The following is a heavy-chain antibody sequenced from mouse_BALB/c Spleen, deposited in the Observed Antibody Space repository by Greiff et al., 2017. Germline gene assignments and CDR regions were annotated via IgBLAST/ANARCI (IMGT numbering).Heavy chain of an antibody. CDR1: GFTFSDYY. Sequence: EVQGVASGGGLVKPGGSLKLSCAASGFTFSDYYMYWVRQTPEKRLEWVATISDGGSYTYYTDSVKGRFTISRDNAKNNLYLQMSSLKSEDTAMYYCARDDGYYGTPDWGQGTLVTVSA. J-gene: IGHJ3*01. CDR2: ISDGGSYT. CDR3: ARDDGYYGTPD. D-gene: IGHD2-3*01. V-gene: IGHV5-4*02.